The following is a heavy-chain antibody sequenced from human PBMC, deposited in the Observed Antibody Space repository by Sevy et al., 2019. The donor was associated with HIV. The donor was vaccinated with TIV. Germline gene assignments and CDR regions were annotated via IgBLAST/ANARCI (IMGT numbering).Heavy chain of an antibody. CDR1: GFTFSSYG. V-gene: IGHV3-30-3*01. CDR3: PRVTVSSSWNYYYYGLDV. D-gene: IGHD6-13*01. J-gene: IGHJ6*02. CDR2: ISYDGSNK. Sequence: GGSLRLSCEASGFTFSSYGMHWVRQAPGKGLEWVAVISYDGSNKQYADSVKGRFTISRDNSKNTVYLEMNNLRAEDTAVDYGPRVTVSSSWNYYYYGLDVWGQGTTVTVSS.